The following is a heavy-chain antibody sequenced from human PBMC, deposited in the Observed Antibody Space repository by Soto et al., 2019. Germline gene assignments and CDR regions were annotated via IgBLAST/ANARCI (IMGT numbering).Heavy chain of an antibody. CDR2: ISAYNGNT. D-gene: IGHD2-2*01. J-gene: IGHJ5*02. CDR1: GYTFTSYG. Sequence: QVQLVQSGAEVKKPGASVKVSCKASGYTFTSYGISWVRQAPGQGLEWMGWISAYNGNTNYAQKLQGRVTMTTDTCTSTAYMELRSLRADDTAVYYCARDLGWESQLPLSVWFDPWGQGTLVTVSS. CDR3: ARDLGWESQLPLSVWFDP. V-gene: IGHV1-18*01.